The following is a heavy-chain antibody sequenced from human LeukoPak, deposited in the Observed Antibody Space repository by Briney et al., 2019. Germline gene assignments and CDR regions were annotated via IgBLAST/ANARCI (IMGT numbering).Heavy chain of an antibody. J-gene: IGHJ5*02. CDR3: ARDFSGFDP. CDR2: INHSGST. CDR1: GGSFSGYY. Sequence: SETLSLTCAVYGGSFSGYYWSWIRQPPGKGLEWIGEINHSGSTNYNPSLKSRVTISVDTSKNQFSLKLSSVTAADTVVYYCARDFSGFDPWGQGTLVTVSS. D-gene: IGHD2-15*01. V-gene: IGHV4-34*01.